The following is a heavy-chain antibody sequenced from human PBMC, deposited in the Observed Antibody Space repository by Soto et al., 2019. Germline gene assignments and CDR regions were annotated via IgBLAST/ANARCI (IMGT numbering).Heavy chain of an antibody. Sequence: GGSLRLSCAASGFTFSSYGMHWVRQAPGKGLEWVAVIWYDGSNKYYADSVKGRFTISRDNSKNTLYLQMNSLRAEDTAVYYCARDGESSGSSSPFWYYYYYMDVWGKGTTVTVSS. CDR2: IWYDGSNK. V-gene: IGHV3-33*01. D-gene: IGHD6-6*01. J-gene: IGHJ6*03. CDR1: GFTFSSYG. CDR3: ARDGESSGSSSPFWYYYYYMDV.